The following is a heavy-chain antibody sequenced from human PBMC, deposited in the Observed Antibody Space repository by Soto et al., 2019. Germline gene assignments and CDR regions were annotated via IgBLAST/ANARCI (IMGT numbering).Heavy chain of an antibody. V-gene: IGHV3-9*01. D-gene: IGHD3-3*01. Sequence: GGSLRLSCAASGFTFDDYAMHWVRQAPGKGLEWVSGISWNSGSIGYAGSVKGRFTISRDNAKNSLYLQMNSLRAEDTALYYCAKERKVDYDFWSGYSQAFDYWGQGTLVTVSS. J-gene: IGHJ4*02. CDR2: ISWNSGSI. CDR3: AKERKVDYDFWSGYSQAFDY. CDR1: GFTFDDYA.